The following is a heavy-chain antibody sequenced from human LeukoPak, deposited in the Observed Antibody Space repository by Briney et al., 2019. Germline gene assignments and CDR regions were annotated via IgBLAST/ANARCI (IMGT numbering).Heavy chain of an antibody. CDR2: INPNSGGT. D-gene: IGHD2-2*01. CDR1: GYTFTGYY. Sequence: ASVKVSCKASGYTFTGYYMHWVRQAPGQGLEWMGWINPNSGGTNYAQKFQGWVTMTRDTSISTAYMELSRLRSDDTAVYYCARERYCSSTSCSHADAFDIWGQGTMVTVSS. J-gene: IGHJ3*02. V-gene: IGHV1-2*04. CDR3: ARERYCSSTSCSHADAFDI.